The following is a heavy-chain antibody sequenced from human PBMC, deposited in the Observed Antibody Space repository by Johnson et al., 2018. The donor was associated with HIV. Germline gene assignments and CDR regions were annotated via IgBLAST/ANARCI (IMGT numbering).Heavy chain of an antibody. CDR1: GFTFSGNY. Sequence: EVQLVESGGGLVKPGGSLRLSCAASGFTFSGNYMTWVRQAPGKGLEWVSVLFSGRTTYYADSVKGRFTISRDNSQNTVYLQMNSLRAEDTAVYYCARACRDGYTCDAFDIWGQGTMVTVSS. CDR2: LFSGRTT. D-gene: IGHD5-24*01. V-gene: IGHV3-66*01. CDR3: ARACRDGYTCDAFDI. J-gene: IGHJ3*02.